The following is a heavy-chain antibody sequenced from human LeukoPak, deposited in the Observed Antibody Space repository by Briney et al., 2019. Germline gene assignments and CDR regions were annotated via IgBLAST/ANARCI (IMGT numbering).Heavy chain of an antibody. V-gene: IGHV3-23*01. CDR2: ISGSGGST. D-gene: IGHD4-17*01. CDR1: GFTFSSYA. J-gene: IGHJ4*02. Sequence: GSLRLSCAASGFTFSSYAMSWVRQAPGKGLEWVSAISGSGGSTYYADSVKGRFTISRDNSKNTLYLQMNSLKTEDTAVYYCTTETTVTTIYADTGDYWGQGTLVTVSS. CDR3: TTETTVTTIYADTGDY.